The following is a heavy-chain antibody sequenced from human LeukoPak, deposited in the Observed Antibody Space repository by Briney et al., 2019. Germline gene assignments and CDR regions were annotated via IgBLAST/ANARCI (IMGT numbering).Heavy chain of an antibody. Sequence: PSETLSLTCTVSGGSISSYYWSWIRQPPGKGLEWIGYIYYSGSTNYNPSLKSRVTISVDTSKNQFSLKLSSVTAADTAVYYCARDGYYDSSIDAFDIWGQGTMVTVSS. CDR3: ARDGYYDSSIDAFDI. CDR2: IYYSGST. CDR1: GGSISSYY. D-gene: IGHD3-22*01. V-gene: IGHV4-59*12. J-gene: IGHJ3*02.